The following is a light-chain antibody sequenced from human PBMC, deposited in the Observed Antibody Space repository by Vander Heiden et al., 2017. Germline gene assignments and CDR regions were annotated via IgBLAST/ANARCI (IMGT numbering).Light chain of an antibody. CDR1: SSDVGRYDY. CDR2: EVT. V-gene: IGLV2-14*01. CDR3: SSYTTSSTLV. J-gene: IGLJ2*01. Sequence: QSALTPPASVSGSPGQSITISCTGTSSDVGRYDYVSWYQQHPGRAPKLIIYEVTNRPSGVSNRFSGSKSGNTASLTISGLQAEDEADYYCSSYTTSSTLVFGGGTKVAVL.